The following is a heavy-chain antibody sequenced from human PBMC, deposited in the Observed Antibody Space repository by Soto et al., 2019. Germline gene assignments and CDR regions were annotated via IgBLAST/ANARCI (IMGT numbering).Heavy chain of an antibody. CDR3: ARNYGGPFDY. CDR1: GFSFRTSGMC. J-gene: IGHJ4*02. Sequence: SGPTLVNPTQTLTLTCTFSGFSFRTSGMCVSWIRQSPGKGLEWLARIDWDDDKYYSTSLKTRLTISKDTSKNQVVLTMTNMDPVDTATYYCARNYGGPFDYCGQGTLVTVSS. V-gene: IGHV2-70*11. D-gene: IGHD3-10*01. CDR2: IDWDDDK.